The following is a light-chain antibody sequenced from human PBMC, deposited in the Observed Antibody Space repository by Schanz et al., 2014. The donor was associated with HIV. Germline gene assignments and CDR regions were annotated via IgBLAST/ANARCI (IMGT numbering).Light chain of an antibody. CDR1: AFNVGQNY. V-gene: IGLV1-51*01. CDR3: ATWDSTLFGVV. CDR2: GTH. J-gene: IGLJ2*01. Sequence: QSVLTQPPSVSAAPGQRVTISCSGSAFNVGQNYVSWYQQFPGTAPKLLIYGTHDRLSEIPDRFSGSKTGTSATLAIVGLQTGDEADYFCATWDSTLFGVVFGGGTKLTVL.